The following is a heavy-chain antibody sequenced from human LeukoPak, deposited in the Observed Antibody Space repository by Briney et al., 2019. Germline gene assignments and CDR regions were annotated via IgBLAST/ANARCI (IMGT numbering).Heavy chain of an antibody. Sequence: SETLSLTCAVYGGSFSGYSWSWIRQPPGKGLEWIGEINHSGSTNYNPSLKSRATISVDSSKNQFSLKLSSVTAADTAVYYCARETSQKGAHYMDVWGKGTTVTISS. V-gene: IGHV4-34*01. CDR2: INHSGST. J-gene: IGHJ6*03. D-gene: IGHD3-16*01. CDR3: ARETSQKGAHYMDV. CDR1: GGSFSGYS.